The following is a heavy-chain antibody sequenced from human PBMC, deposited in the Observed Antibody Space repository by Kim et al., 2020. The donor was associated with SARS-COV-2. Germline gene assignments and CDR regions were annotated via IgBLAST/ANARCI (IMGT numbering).Heavy chain of an antibody. CDR3: AREGGQGHLAVAGEYYFDY. Sequence: GGSLRLSCAASGFTFDDYGMSWVRQAPGKGLEWVSGINWNGGSTGYADSVKGRFTISRDNAKNSLYLQMNSLRAEDTALYYCAREGGQGHLAVAGEYYFDYWGQGTLVTVSS. V-gene: IGHV3-20*04. D-gene: IGHD6-19*01. CDR1: GFTFDDYG. J-gene: IGHJ4*02. CDR2: INWNGGST.